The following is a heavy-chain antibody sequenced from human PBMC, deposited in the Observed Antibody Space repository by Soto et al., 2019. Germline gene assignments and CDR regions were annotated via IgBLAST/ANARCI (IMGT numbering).Heavy chain of an antibody. D-gene: IGHD6-13*01. Sequence: QVQLQESGPGLVKPSQTLSLTCTVSGGSISSGGYYWSWIRQHPGKGLEWIGYIYYSGSTYYNPSLKSRVTISVDTSKNQFSLKLSSVTAADTAVYYCAGEAAAVFGSRYNWFDPWGQGTLVTVSS. CDR2: IYYSGST. CDR3: AGEAAAVFGSRYNWFDP. CDR1: GGSISSGGYY. V-gene: IGHV4-31*03. J-gene: IGHJ5*02.